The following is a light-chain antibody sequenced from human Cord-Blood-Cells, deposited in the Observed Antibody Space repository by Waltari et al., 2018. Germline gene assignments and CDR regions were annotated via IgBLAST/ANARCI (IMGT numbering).Light chain of an antibody. CDR1: ALPKQY. CDR3: QSADSSGTYAV. V-gene: IGLV3-25*03. J-gene: IGLJ7*01. Sequence: SYELPQPPSVSVSPGQTARITCPGDALPKQYAYWYQQKPGQAPVLVIYKDSERPSGIPGRFSGSSSGTTVTLTISGVQAEDEADYYCQSADSSGTYAVFGGGTQLTVL. CDR2: KDS.